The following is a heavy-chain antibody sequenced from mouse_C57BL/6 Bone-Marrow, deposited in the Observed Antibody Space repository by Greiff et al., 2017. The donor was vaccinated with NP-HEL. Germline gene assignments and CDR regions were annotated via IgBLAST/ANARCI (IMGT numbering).Heavy chain of an antibody. CDR3: AIDYGYAMDY. J-gene: IGHJ4*01. CDR2: IEPSDSYT. V-gene: IGHV1-50*01. D-gene: IGHD2-4*01. Sequence: QVQLQQSGAELVKPGASVKLSCKASGYTFTSYWMQWVKQRPGQGLEWIGEIEPSDSYTNYNQKFKGKATLTVDTSSSTAYMQLSSLTSEDSAVYYCAIDYGYAMDYWGQGTSVTVSS. CDR1: GYTFTSYW.